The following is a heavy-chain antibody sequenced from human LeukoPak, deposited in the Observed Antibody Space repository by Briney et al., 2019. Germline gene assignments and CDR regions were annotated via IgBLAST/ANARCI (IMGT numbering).Heavy chain of an antibody. CDR1: GGSISSYY. Sequence: SETLSLTCTVSGGSISSYYWSWIRQPPGKGLEWIGYIYYSGSTNYNPSLKSRVTISVDTSKNQFSLKLSSVTAADTAVYYCARGRGDSSGWYEDYWGQGTLVTVSS. J-gene: IGHJ4*02. V-gene: IGHV4-59*12. CDR3: ARGRGDSSGWYEDY. D-gene: IGHD6-19*01. CDR2: IYYSGST.